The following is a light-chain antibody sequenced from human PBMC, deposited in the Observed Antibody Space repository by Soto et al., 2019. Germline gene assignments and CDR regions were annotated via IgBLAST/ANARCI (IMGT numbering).Light chain of an antibody. V-gene: IGKV2-28*01. Sequence: DIVMTQSPLSLHVTPGEPASISCRSSQSLLHSNGYNYLDWYLQKPGQSPQLLIYSASDRASVVPDRVSCSGSGTEFTLKISRVEADDVGISYCMQALHTPGTFGQGTRLEI. CDR3: MQALHTPGT. CDR2: SAS. J-gene: IGKJ5*01. CDR1: QSLLHSNGYNY.